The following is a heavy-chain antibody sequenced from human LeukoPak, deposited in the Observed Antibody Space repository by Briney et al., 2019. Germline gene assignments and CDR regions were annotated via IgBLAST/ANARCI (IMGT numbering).Heavy chain of an antibody. V-gene: IGHV4-38-2*02. CDR2: IYHSGST. Sequence: PSETLSLTCTVSGYSISSGYYWGWIRQPPGKGLEWIGSIYHSGSTYYNPSLKSRVTISVDTSKNQFSLKLSSVTAADTAVYYCARASEDYYYYYVDVWGKGTTVTISS. CDR3: ARASEDYYYYYVDV. CDR1: GYSISSGYY. D-gene: IGHD1-14*01. J-gene: IGHJ6*03.